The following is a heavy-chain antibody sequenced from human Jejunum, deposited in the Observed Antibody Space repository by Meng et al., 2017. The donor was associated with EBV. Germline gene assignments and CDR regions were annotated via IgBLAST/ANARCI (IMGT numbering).Heavy chain of an antibody. CDR3: ADLGTSPLGP. CDR1: GFTFSSDG. Sequence: QLMESGGGLVQPGGSLRLSCIASGFTFSSDGMSWVRQAPGKGLEWVSTINGGGGSTFYADSVKGRFTISRDDSRNSLYLQMNSLKTEDTAVYYCADLGTSPLGPRGQGTLVTVSS. V-gene: IGHV3-23*01. CDR2: INGGGGST. J-gene: IGHJ5*02. D-gene: IGHD3-16*01.